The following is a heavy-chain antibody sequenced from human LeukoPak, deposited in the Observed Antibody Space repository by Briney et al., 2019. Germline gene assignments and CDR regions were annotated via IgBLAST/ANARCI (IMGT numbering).Heavy chain of an antibody. D-gene: IGHD5-18*01. J-gene: IGHJ4*02. Sequence: SETLSLTRTVSGGSISSYYWSWTRQPPGKGLEWIGYIYYSGSTNYNPSLKSRVTISVDTSKNQFSLKLSSVTAADTAVYYCAGSRDTAMTTGGYWGQGTLVTVSS. V-gene: IGHV4-59*01. CDR1: GGSISSYY. CDR3: AGSRDTAMTTGGY. CDR2: IYYSGST.